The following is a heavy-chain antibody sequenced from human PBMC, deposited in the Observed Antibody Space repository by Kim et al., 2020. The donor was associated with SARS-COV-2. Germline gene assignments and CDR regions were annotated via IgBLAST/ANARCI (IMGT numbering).Heavy chain of an antibody. CDR3: AKDIGARLGPDY. V-gene: IGHV3-43*01. D-gene: IGHD3-16*01. Sequence: YYADSVKGRFTISRDNSKTSLYLQMNSLRTEDTALYYCAKDIGARLGPDYWGQGTLVTVSS. J-gene: IGHJ4*02.